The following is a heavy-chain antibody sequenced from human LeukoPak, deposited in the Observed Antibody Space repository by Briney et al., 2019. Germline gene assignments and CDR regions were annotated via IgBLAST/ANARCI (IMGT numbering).Heavy chain of an antibody. Sequence: SETLSLTCTVSGGSISSYYWSWIRQPPGKGLEWIGYIYYSGSTNYSPSLKSRVTISVDTSKNQFSLKLSSVTAADTAVYYCARHSIIGGTEYAFDIWGQGTMVTVSS. J-gene: IGHJ3*02. V-gene: IGHV4-59*08. CDR2: IYYSGST. CDR3: ARHSIIGGTEYAFDI. CDR1: GGSISSYY. D-gene: IGHD2-15*01.